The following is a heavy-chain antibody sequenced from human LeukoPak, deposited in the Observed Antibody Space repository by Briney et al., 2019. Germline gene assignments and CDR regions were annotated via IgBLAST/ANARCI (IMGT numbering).Heavy chain of an antibody. D-gene: IGHD2-15*01. V-gene: IGHV4-34*01. CDR3: ARRYTLVGMIDF. CDR2: IHHTGST. CDR1: GGSFSGYY. J-gene: IGHJ4*02. Sequence: SETLSLTCAVYGGSFSGYYWTWIRQAPGKGLEWIGEIHHTGSTSFNPSLKTRISMSVDTSKDQFSLNLTSLTAADTAVYYCARRYTLVGMIDFWGQGALVTVSS.